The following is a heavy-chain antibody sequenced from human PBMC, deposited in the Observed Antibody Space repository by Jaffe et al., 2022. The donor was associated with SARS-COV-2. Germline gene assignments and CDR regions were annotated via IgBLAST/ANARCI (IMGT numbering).Heavy chain of an antibody. CDR2: INPSGGST. CDR3: AREGWVRYFDWFPPPYYYYYYYMDV. Sequence: QVQLVQSGAEVKKPGASVKVSCKASGYTFTSYYMHWVRQAPGQGLEWMGIINPSGGSTSYAQKLQGRVTMTRDTSTSTVYMELSSLRSEDTAVYYCAREGWVRYFDWFPPPYYYYYYYMDVWGKGTTVTVSS. V-gene: IGHV1-46*04. CDR1: GYTFTSYY. J-gene: IGHJ6*03. D-gene: IGHD3-9*01.